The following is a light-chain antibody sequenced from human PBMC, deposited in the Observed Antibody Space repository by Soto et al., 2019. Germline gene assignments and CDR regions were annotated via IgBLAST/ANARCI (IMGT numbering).Light chain of an antibody. J-gene: IGKJ1*01. CDR1: QSISSW. Sequence: DIQMTQSPSTLSASVGDRVPITCRASQSISSWLAWYQQKPGKAPKLLIYDASSLESGAPSRFSGSGSGTEFTLTISSLQPDDFATYYCQQYNSYSTFGQGTRWIS. CDR2: DAS. CDR3: QQYNSYST. V-gene: IGKV1-5*01.